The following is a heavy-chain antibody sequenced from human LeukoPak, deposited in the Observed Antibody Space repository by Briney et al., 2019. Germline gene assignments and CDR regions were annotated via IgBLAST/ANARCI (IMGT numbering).Heavy chain of an antibody. V-gene: IGHV1-46*01. Sequence: ASVKVSCKASGYSFTSYYMHWVRQAPGQWLEWMGIINPSGGGASYAQKFQGRVTMTRDISTSTVYMELSSLRSEDTALYYCARDLRAFSSGWSGYMDVWGKGTTVTVSS. D-gene: IGHD6-19*01. CDR3: ARDLRAFSSGWSGYMDV. CDR1: GYSFTSYY. CDR2: INPSGGGA. J-gene: IGHJ6*03.